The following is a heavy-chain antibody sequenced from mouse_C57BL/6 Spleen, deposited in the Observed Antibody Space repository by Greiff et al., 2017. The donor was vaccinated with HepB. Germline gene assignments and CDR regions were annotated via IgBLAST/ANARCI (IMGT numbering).Heavy chain of an antibody. Sequence: EVKLLESGGGLVKPGGSLKLSCAASGFTFSDYGMHWVRQAPEKGLEWVAYISSGSSTIYYADTVKGRFTISRDNAKNTLFLQMTSLRSEDTAMYYCARGEDWEYYFDYWGQGTTLTVSS. CDR2: ISSGSSTI. CDR3: ARGEDWEYYFDY. J-gene: IGHJ2*01. V-gene: IGHV5-17*01. CDR1: GFTFSDYG. D-gene: IGHD4-1*01.